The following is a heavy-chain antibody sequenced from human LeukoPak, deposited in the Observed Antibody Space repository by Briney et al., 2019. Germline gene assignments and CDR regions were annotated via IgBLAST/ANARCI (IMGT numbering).Heavy chain of an antibody. V-gene: IGHV3-21*01. CDR2: ISSSSNYI. D-gene: IGHD4-17*01. Sequence: GGSLRLSCAASGFTFSTYSMKWVRQAPGKGLEWVSSISSSSNYIYYADSVKGRFSISRDAAKNSLFLQMNGLRAEDTAVYYCARDMTTATTCYLQHWGQGTLVTVSS. CDR1: GFTFSTYS. J-gene: IGHJ1*01. CDR3: ARDMTTATTCYLQH.